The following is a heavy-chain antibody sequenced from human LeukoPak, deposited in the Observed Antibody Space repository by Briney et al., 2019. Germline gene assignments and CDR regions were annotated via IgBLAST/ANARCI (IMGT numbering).Heavy chain of an antibody. CDR1: GAATSRHD. D-gene: IGHD2-15*01. V-gene: IGHV4-4*07. CDR3: AMSSSKWYGDAYYYYGMDV. CDR2: IHIGGAT. Sequence: PSETLSPTCTVSGAATSRHDWGWIRQPAGRGLEWIGRIHIGGATYYKPSLKRRVTISVDMPKGQFSLNVTSVNAAETAKYYCAMSSSKWYGDAYYYYGMDVGRRGTTVSVSS. J-gene: IGHJ6*02.